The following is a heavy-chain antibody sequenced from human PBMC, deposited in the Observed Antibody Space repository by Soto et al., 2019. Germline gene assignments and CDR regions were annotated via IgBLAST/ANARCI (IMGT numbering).Heavy chain of an antibody. CDR3: ARGSGSGSYCEH. J-gene: IGHJ4*02. CDR1: GYTFTSYY. CDR2: INPNDGGT. D-gene: IGHD3-10*01. Sequence: ASVKVSCKASGYTFTSYYMHWVRQAPGQGLEWMGIINPNDGGTNYAQKFQGRVTMTRDTSTSTVYMELSSLRYEDTALYYCARGSGSGSYCEHWGQGTLVTVSS. V-gene: IGHV1-46*01.